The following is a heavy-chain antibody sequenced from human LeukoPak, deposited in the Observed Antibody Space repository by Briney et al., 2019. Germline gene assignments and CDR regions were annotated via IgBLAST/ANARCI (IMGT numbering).Heavy chain of an antibody. D-gene: IGHD3-3*01. J-gene: IGHJ4*02. Sequence: GGSLRLSCAASGFIFSSYAMHWVRQAPGKGLEWVAVISYDGSNKYYADSVKGRFTISRDNSKNTLYLQMNSLRAEDTAVYYCARDGSIDLEWLPHYFDYWGQGTLVTVSS. CDR3: ARDGSIDLEWLPHYFDY. V-gene: IGHV3-30-3*01. CDR1: GFIFSSYA. CDR2: ISYDGSNK.